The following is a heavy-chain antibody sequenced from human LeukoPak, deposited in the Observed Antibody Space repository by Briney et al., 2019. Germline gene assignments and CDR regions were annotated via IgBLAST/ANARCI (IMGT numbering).Heavy chain of an antibody. CDR2: IYYSGST. CDR1: GGSISSYY. D-gene: IGHD6-6*01. J-gene: IGHJ5*02. Sequence: PSGTLSLTCTVSGGSISSYYWSWIRQPPGKGLEWLGYIYYSGSTNYNPSLKSRVTISVDTSKNQFSLKMSSVTAADTAVYYCARSKTAQGSSSWGSLFWFDPWGQGTLVTVSS. CDR3: ARSKTAQGSSSWGSLFWFDP. V-gene: IGHV4-59*01.